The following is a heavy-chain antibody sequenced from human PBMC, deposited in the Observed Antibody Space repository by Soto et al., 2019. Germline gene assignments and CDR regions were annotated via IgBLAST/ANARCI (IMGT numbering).Heavy chain of an antibody. CDR1: GFTFSSYE. J-gene: IGHJ4*02. CDR3: VRELHEPLEADVLREAN. CDR2: ISSSGTGT. V-gene: IGHV3-48*03. D-gene: IGHD4-17*01. Sequence: EMQLVQSGGGLVQPGGSLRLSCAASGFTFSSYEMHWVRQAPGKGLEWISYISSSGTGTYYADSVRGRFTISRDTTKNSVSLQMYSLRAEDTAIYYWVRELHEPLEADVLREANWGQGTQVTVSS.